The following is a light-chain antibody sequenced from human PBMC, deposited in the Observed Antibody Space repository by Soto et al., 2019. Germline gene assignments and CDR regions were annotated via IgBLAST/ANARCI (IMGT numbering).Light chain of an antibody. CDR2: EGS. CDR1: SSDVGSYNF. Sequence: QSALTQPASVSGSPGQSITISCTGTSSDVGSYNFVSWYQQHPGRAPKLMIYEGSRRPSGVSNRFSGSKSGNTASLTISGLQAEDEADYYCCSYADSSTLVFGGGTKVTVL. CDR3: CSYADSSTLV. J-gene: IGLJ3*02. V-gene: IGLV2-23*01.